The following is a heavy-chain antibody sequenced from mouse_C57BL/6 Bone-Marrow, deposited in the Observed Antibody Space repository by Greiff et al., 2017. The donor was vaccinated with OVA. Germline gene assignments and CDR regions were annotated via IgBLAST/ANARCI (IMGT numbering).Heavy chain of an antibody. CDR2: IDPSDSYT. CDR3: ARSGYGNSWYFDV. Sequence: VQLQQPGAELVKPGASVKLSCKASGYTFTSYWMQWVKQRPGQGLEWIGEIDPSDSYTNYNQKFKGKATLTVDTSSSTAYMQLSSLTSEDSAVYYCARSGYGNSWYFDVWGTGTTVTVSS. J-gene: IGHJ1*03. D-gene: IGHD2-1*01. V-gene: IGHV1-50*01. CDR1: GYTFTSYW.